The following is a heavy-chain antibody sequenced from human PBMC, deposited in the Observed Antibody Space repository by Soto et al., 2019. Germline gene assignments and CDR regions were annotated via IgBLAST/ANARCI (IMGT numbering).Heavy chain of an antibody. D-gene: IGHD1-20*01. CDR2: ISRSGCST. CDR3: AKDQRITGIANDDFDI. CDR1: GITFSRYA. Sequence: FAASGITFSRYAMSWVRQVPGKGLEWDSAISRSGCSTYYADSVKGRFTISRDDSKNTLYLQMNSLRAEDTAVYYCAKDQRITGIANDDFDIWGPGIMDTVS. J-gene: IGHJ3*02. V-gene: IGHV3-23*01.